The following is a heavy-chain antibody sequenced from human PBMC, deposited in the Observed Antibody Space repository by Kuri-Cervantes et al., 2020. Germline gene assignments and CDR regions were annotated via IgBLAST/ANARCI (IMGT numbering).Heavy chain of an antibody. D-gene: IGHD3-3*01. CDR2: ISYDGSNE. CDR3: AKDRRASKLRSLEWLPQQDYYGMDA. CDR1: GFTFSSYG. V-gene: IGHV3-30*18. Sequence: GGSLRLSCAASGFTFSSYGMHWVRQAPGKGLEWVAVISYDGSNEYYADPEKGRFTISRDNSKNTLYLQMNSLRAEDTAVYYCAKDRRASKLRSLEWLPQQDYYGMDAWGQGTTVTVSS. J-gene: IGHJ6*02.